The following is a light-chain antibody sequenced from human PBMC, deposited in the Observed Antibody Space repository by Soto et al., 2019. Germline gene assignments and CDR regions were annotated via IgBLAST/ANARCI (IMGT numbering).Light chain of an antibody. CDR1: QSVSSH. V-gene: IGKV1-39*01. Sequence: DIQMTQSPSSLSASVGDRVTITCRASQSVSSHLNWYQQQPGKAPKVLIYAASRLQGGVPSRFSGSGSGTDFTLTISSLQPEDFATYDCQQSYSAPRTFGQGTKVEI. CDR3: QQSYSAPRT. CDR2: AAS. J-gene: IGKJ1*01.